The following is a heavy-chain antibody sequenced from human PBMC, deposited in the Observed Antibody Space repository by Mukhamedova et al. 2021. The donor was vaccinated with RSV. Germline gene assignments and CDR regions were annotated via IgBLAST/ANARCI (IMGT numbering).Heavy chain of an antibody. J-gene: IGHJ5*02. CDR2: IYYSGST. CDR1: YY. V-gene: IGHV4-39*07. D-gene: IGHD6-13*01. CDR3: ARDPGRYSSSKENWFDP. Sequence: YYWGWIRQPPGKGLEWIGSIYYSGSTYYNPSLKSRVTISVDTSKNQFSLKLSSVTAADTAVYYCARDPGRYSSSKENWFDPWGQG.